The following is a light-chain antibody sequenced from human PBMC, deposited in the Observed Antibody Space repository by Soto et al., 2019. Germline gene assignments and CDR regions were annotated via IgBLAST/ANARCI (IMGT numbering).Light chain of an antibody. V-gene: IGLV3-10*01. CDR3: YSTDSSGNHWV. J-gene: IGLJ3*02. CDR2: EDK. Sequence: SYELTQPPSVSVSPGQTARITCSGDLLSKKFLYWYQQKSGQAPLVVIYEDKKRPSGIPERFSGFISGTTATLTISGAQVEDEGDYYCYSTDSSGNHWVFGGGTKLTVL. CDR1: LLSKKF.